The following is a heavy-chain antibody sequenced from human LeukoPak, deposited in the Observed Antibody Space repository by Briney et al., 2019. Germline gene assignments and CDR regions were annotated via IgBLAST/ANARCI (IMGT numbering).Heavy chain of an antibody. CDR3: AREGGRAAAGRFDY. Sequence: GGSLRLSCAASGINFRTSGMHWVRQAPGKGLEWVTFIQNDGSDKYYAASVKSRFTISRDNSKNTVYLHMNSLRADDTALYYCAREGGRAAAGRFDYWGQGTLVTVSS. V-gene: IGHV3-30*02. D-gene: IGHD6-13*01. CDR2: IQNDGSDK. CDR1: GINFRTSG. J-gene: IGHJ4*02.